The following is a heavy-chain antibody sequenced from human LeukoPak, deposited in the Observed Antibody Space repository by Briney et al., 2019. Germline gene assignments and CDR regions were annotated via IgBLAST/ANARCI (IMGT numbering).Heavy chain of an antibody. CDR2: ISYDGSNK. CDR1: GFTFSSHG. D-gene: IGHD6-19*01. J-gene: IGHJ6*02. V-gene: IGHV3-30*18. Sequence: GGSPRLSCAASGFTFSSHGMHWVRQAPGKGLEWVAVISYDGSNKYYADSVKGRFTISRHNSKNTLYLQMNSLTAEDTAVYYCAKERIGSGWYPIYYYYYGMDVWGQGTTVTVSS. CDR3: AKERIGSGWYPIYYYYYGMDV.